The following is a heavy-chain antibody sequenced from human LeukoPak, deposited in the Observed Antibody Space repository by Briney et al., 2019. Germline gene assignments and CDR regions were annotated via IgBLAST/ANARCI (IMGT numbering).Heavy chain of an antibody. D-gene: IGHD5-18*01. CDR1: GGSISSYY. CDR3: ARDSRGYSYGALFDY. V-gene: IGHV4-59*12. CDR2: IYYSGST. Sequence: SETLSFTCTVSGGSISSYYWSWIRQPPGKGLEWIGYIYYSGSTNYNPSLKSRVTISVDTSKNQFSLKLNSVTAADTAVCYCARDSRGYSYGALFDYWGQGTLVTVSS. J-gene: IGHJ4*02.